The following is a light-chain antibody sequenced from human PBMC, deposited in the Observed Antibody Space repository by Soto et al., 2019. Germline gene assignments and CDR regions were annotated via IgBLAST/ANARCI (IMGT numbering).Light chain of an antibody. CDR1: QSVSSD. J-gene: IGKJ5*01. V-gene: IGKV3-15*01. Sequence: EIMLTQSPATLSLSPGERATLSCRASQSVSSDLAWYHQKPGQAPRLLIYAASTRATGIPARFSGSGSGTDFTLAISSLQSEDFAVYYCQEYKNWPSITFGQGTRLEIK. CDR2: AAS. CDR3: QEYKNWPSIT.